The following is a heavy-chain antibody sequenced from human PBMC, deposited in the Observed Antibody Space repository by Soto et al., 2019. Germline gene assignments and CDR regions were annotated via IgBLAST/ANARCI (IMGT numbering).Heavy chain of an antibody. CDR2: TYYRSRWYN. D-gene: IGHD1-7*01. Sequence: SQTLSLTCAISGDSVSSNSAAWNWIRQSPSRGLEWLGRTYYRSRWYNDYAVSVRSRITVNPDTSKNQFSLQLTSVTPEDTAVYYCAGTTSQKWYYMDVWGQGTMVTVYS. J-gene: IGHJ6*03. CDR3: AGTTSQKWYYMDV. CDR1: GDSVSSNSAA. V-gene: IGHV6-1*01.